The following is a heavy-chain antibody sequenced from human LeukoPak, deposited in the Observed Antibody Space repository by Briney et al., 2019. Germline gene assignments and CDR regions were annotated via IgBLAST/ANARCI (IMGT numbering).Heavy chain of an antibody. CDR2: INPNSGGT. D-gene: IGHD1-7*01. V-gene: IGHV1-2*02. CDR1: GYTFTGYY. J-gene: IGHJ3*02. CDR3: ARDYWNYRVFGI. Sequence: ASVKVSCRASGYTFTGYYMHWVRQAPGQGLEWMGWINPNSGGTNYAQKFQGRVTMTRDTSISTAYMELSRLRSDDTAVYYCARDYWNYRVFGIWGQGTMVTVSS.